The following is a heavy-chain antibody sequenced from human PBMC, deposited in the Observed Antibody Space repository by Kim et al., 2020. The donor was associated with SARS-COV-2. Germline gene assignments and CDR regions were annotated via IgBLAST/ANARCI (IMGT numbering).Heavy chain of an antibody. CDR1: GYTFTGYY. D-gene: IGHD1-26*01. CDR2: INPNSGGT. V-gene: IGHV1-2*06. J-gene: IGHJ4*02. CDR3: ASTLYAGSYARY. Sequence: ASVKVSCEASGYTFTGYYMHWVRQAPGQGLEWMGRINPNSGGTNYAQKFQGRVTMTRDTSISTAYMELSRLRSDDTAVYYCASTLYAGSYARYWGQGTLVTVSS.